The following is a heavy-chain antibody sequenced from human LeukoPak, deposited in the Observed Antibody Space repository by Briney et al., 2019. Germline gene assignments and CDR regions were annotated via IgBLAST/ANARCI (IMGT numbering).Heavy chain of an antibody. D-gene: IGHD3-9*01. J-gene: IGHJ4*02. CDR1: GFTLSSYW. Sequence: PGGSLRLSCAGSGFTLSSYWMSWVRQAPGKGLEWVSAISGSGGSTYYADSVKGRFTISRDNSKNTLYLQMNSLRAEDTAVYYCAKPPYDILTGYYDYWGQGTLVTVSS. CDR2: ISGSGGST. V-gene: IGHV3-23*01. CDR3: AKPPYDILTGYYDY.